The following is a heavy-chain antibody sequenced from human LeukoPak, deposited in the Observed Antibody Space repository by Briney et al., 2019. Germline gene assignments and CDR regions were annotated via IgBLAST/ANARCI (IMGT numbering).Heavy chain of an antibody. J-gene: IGHJ4*02. V-gene: IGHV3-30*04. CDR2: ISYDGSNK. Sequence: GGSLRLSCAASGFTFSSYTMHWVRQAPGKGLEWVAVISYDGSNKYYADSVKGRFTISRDNSKNTLYLQMNSLRAEHPAVYYCARAPQGYFDYWGQGTLVTVFS. CDR1: GFTFSSYT. CDR3: ARAPQGYFDY.